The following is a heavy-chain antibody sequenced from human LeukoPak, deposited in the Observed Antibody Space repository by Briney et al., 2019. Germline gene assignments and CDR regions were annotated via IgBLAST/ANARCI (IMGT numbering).Heavy chain of an antibody. CDR1: GGSISSSSYY. J-gene: IGHJ4*02. CDR3: ARSGYSLYYFDY. CDR2: IYYSGST. V-gene: IGHV4-39*07. Sequence: SETLSLTYTVSGGSISSSSYYWGWIRQPPGKGLEWIGSIYYSGSTYYNPSLKSRVTMSVDTSKNQFSLKLSSVTAADTAVYYCARSGYSLYYFDYWGQGTLVTVSS. D-gene: IGHD3-3*01.